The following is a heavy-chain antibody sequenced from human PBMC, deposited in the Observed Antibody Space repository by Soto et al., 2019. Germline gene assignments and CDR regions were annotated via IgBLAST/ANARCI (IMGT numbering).Heavy chain of an antibody. Sequence: GGSLRLSCAASGFTFSSYWMSWVRQAPGKGLEWVANIKQDGSEKYYVDSVKGRFTISRDNAKNSLYLQMNSLRAEDTAVYYCAREVVVVPAAHWGYYYYGMDVWGQGTTVTVSS. CDR2: IKQDGSEK. CDR1: GFTFSSYW. CDR3: AREVVVVPAAHWGYYYYGMDV. D-gene: IGHD2-2*01. J-gene: IGHJ6*02. V-gene: IGHV3-7*05.